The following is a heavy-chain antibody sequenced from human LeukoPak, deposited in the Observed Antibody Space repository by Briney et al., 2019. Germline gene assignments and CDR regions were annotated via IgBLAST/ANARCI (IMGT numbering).Heavy chain of an antibody. CDR3: ARLLGRGGDPAIDY. J-gene: IGHJ4*02. V-gene: IGHV4-59*01. CDR2: IYYSGST. D-gene: IGHD2-21*02. CDR1: GGSISSYY. Sequence: SETLSLTCTVSGGSISSYYWSWIRQPPGKGLEWIGYIYYSGSTNYNPSLKSRVTISVDTSKNQFSLKLSSVTAADTAVYYCARLLGRGGDPAIDYWGQGTLVTVSS.